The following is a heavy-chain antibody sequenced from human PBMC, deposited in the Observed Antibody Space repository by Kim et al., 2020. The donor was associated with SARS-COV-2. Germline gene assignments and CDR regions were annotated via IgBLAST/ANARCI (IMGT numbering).Heavy chain of an antibody. D-gene: IGHD3-3*01. CDR2: INNDGSGT. V-gene: IGHV3-74*01. CDR1: GFTFSSYW. CDR3: VRGSGNYGYGMGV. J-gene: IGHJ6*02. Sequence: GGSLRLSCAASGFTFSSYWMHWVRQAPGKGLVWVSRINNDGSGTSYADSVKGRFTISRDNAKNTLYLQMNSLRVEDTAVYYCVRGSGNYGYGMGVWGQGTTVP.